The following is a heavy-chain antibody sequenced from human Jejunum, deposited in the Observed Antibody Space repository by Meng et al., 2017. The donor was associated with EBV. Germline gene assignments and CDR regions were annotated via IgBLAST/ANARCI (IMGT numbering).Heavy chain of an antibody. CDR1: GDSITRGAYL. CDR3: ARGGPDFGDYVPFDY. V-gene: IGHV4-30-2*01. J-gene: IGHJ4*02. D-gene: IGHD4-17*01. CDR2: IYNIGST. Sequence: LQLQESGSGLVKPSQTLSLTCAVSGDSITRGAYLWSWIRQPPGKGLEWIGNIYNIGSTYYNPSLKSRVTISVDRSKNQFSLKLTSVTAADTAVYYCARGGPDFGDYVPFDYWGQGTLVTVSS.